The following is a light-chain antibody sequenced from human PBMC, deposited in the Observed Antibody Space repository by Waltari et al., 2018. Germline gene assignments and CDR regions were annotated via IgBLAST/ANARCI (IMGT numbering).Light chain of an antibody. CDR2: DTS. CDR3: QQRNNWPLS. Sequence: IALTQSPATLSLSPGERATLSCRANKSDSVHLTWYPHTPGQAPRLLIYDTSNRATGIPARFSGSGSETDFTLTISSLEPEDFAVYYCQQRNNWPLSFGGGTKVEIK. V-gene: IGKV3-11*01. J-gene: IGKJ4*01. CDR1: KSDSVH.